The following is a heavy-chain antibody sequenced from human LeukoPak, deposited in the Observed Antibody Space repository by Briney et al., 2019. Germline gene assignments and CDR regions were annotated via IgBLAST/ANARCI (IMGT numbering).Heavy chain of an antibody. J-gene: IGHJ4*02. D-gene: IGHD6-19*01. V-gene: IGHV3-30-3*01. Sequence: GGSLRLSCAASGFTFSSYAMHWVRQAPGKGLEWVAVISYDGSNKYYADSVKGRFTISRDNSKNTLYLQMNSLRAEDTAVYYCARDPQWLVKYYFDYWGQGTLVTVSS. CDR1: GFTFSSYA. CDR3: ARDPQWLVKYYFDY. CDR2: ISYDGSNK.